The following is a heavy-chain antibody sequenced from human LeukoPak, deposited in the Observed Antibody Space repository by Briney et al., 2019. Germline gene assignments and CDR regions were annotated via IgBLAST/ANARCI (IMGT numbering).Heavy chain of an antibody. D-gene: IGHD2-15*01. J-gene: IGHJ3*02. CDR3: AREGRGWAFDI. V-gene: IGHV1-2*02. Sequence: ASVKVSCKASGYTFTGYYIHWVRQAPGQGLEWMGWINPKSGGANYAQKFQGRVTMTRDTSISTAYMERSRLRSDDTAVYSCAREGRGWAFDIWGQGTMVTVSS. CDR1: GYTFTGYY. CDR2: INPKSGGA.